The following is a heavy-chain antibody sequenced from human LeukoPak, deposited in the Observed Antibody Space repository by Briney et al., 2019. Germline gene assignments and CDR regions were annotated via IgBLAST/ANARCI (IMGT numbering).Heavy chain of an antibody. V-gene: IGHV3-21*01. J-gene: IGHJ4*02. CDR2: ISSSSTYI. CDR1: GFTFSIYS. D-gene: IGHD5-18*01. CDR3: AREPTAMIL. Sequence: GGSLRLPCAASGFTFSIYSMNWVRQTPGKELEWVSSISSSSTYIYYADSVKGRFTISRDNAKNSLYLQMNSLRAEDTAVYYCAREPTAMILWGQGTLVTVSS.